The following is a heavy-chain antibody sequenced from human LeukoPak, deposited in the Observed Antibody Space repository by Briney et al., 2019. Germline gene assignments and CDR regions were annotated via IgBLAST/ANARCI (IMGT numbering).Heavy chain of an antibody. J-gene: IGHJ4*02. CDR2: IKQDGSEK. CDR1: GFTFSSYS. CDR3: ARLDIVVVVALDY. V-gene: IGHV3-7*01. D-gene: IGHD2-15*01. Sequence: GGSLRLSCAASGFTFSSYSMNWVRQAPGKGLEWVANIKQDGSEKYYVDSVKGRFTISRDNAKNSLYLQMNSLRAEDTAVYYCARLDIVVVVALDYWGQGTLVTVSS.